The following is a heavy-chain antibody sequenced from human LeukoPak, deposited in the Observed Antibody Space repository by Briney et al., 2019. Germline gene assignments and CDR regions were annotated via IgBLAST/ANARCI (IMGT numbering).Heavy chain of an antibody. D-gene: IGHD3-22*01. Sequence: SETLSLTCTVSGGXXXXXXXXXXXXXXXXXXXXEWIGSIYYSGSTYYNPSLKSRVTISADTSKNQFSLKLSSVTAADTAVYYCATYDKGYYGRYWGQGTLVTVSS. CDR1: GGXXXXXXXX. V-gene: IGHV4-39*01. J-gene: IGHJ4*02. CDR3: ATYDKGYYGRY. CDR2: IYYSGST.